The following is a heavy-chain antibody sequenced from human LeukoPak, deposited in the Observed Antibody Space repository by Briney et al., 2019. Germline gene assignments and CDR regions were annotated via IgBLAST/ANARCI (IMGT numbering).Heavy chain of an antibody. CDR3: ARGSGSSSWYNYFDY. CDR2: ISGSGRYI. V-gene: IGHV3-21*01. Sequence: PGGSLRLSCATSGVTFRSNNMNWVRQAPGKGLDGVSSISGSGRYIFYADSVKGRFTTSRDTAENSLYLQMNSLRAEDTAIYYCARGSGSSSWYNYFDYWGQGTLVTVSS. D-gene: IGHD6-13*01. CDR1: GVTFRSNN. J-gene: IGHJ4*02.